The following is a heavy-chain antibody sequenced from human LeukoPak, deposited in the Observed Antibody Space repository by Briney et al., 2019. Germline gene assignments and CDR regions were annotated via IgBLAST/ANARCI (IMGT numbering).Heavy chain of an antibody. CDR2: ISAYNGNT. CDR1: GYTFTSYG. J-gene: IGHJ3*02. V-gene: IGHV1-18*01. D-gene: IGHD2-2*01. Sequence: ASVKVSCKASGYTFTSYGISWVRQAPGQGLEWMGWISAYNGNTNYAQKLQGRVTMTTDTSTSTAYMELRSLRSDDTAVYYCARHPTIGYCSSTSRYPRGAFDIWGQGTMVTVSS. CDR3: ARHPTIGYCSSTSRYPRGAFDI.